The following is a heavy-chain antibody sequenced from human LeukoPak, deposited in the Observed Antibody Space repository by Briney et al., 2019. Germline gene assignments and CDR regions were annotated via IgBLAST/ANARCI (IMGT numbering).Heavy chain of an antibody. CDR1: GYTYTSYY. Sequence: GASVKVSCKASGYTYTSYYMHWVRQAPGQGLEWMGIINLSGGSTSYAQKFQGRVTMTRDTSTSTVYMELSSLRSEDTAVYYCAREASTSVDAFDIWGQGTMVTVSS. V-gene: IGHV1-46*01. D-gene: IGHD6-6*01. CDR2: INLSGGST. J-gene: IGHJ3*02. CDR3: AREASTSVDAFDI.